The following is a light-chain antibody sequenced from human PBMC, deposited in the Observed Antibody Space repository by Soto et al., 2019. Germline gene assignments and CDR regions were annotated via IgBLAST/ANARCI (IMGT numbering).Light chain of an antibody. CDR2: GAS. V-gene: IGKV3-15*01. J-gene: IGKJ1*01. CDR3: KQYNNGRGT. CDR1: QSVSSK. Sequence: EIVLTQSPGTLSVSPGERATLSCRASQSVSSKLAWYQQKPGQAPRLLFYGASTGATGIPARLSGSGSETKFTLPTSSLRSEDFAVYSCKQYNNGRGTFAKGTKVNIK.